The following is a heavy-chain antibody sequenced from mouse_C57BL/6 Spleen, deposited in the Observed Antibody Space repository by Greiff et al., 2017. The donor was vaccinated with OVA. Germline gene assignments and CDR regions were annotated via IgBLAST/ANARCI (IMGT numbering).Heavy chain of an antibody. CDR3: VRHYYDYFDD. J-gene: IGHJ2*01. CDR1: GFSFNTYA. Sequence: DVQLQASGGGLVQPKGSLKLSCAASGFSFNTYAMNWVRQAPGKGLEWVARIRSKSNNYATYYADSVKDRFTISRDDSESMLYLQMNNLKTEDTAMYYCVRHYYDYFDDWGQGTTLTVSS. CDR2: IRSKSNNYAT. V-gene: IGHV10-1*01. D-gene: IGHD2-4*01.